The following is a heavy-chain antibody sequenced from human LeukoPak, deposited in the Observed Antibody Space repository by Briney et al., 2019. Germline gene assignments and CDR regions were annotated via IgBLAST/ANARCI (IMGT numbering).Heavy chain of an antibody. CDR1: GGSFSGYY. Sequence: SETLSLTCAVYGGSFSGYYWSWIRQPPGKGLEWIGEINHSGSTNYNPSLKSRVTILVDTSKNQFSLKLSSVTAADTAVYYCASPKAKAGPWGQGTLVTVSS. D-gene: IGHD6-13*01. CDR3: ASPKAKAGP. V-gene: IGHV4-34*01. CDR2: INHSGST. J-gene: IGHJ5*02.